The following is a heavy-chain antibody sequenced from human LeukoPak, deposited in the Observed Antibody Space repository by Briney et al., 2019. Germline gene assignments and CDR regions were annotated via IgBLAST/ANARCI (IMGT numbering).Heavy chain of an antibody. CDR1: GFTFSSYA. D-gene: IGHD3-10*01. J-gene: IGHJ4*02. CDR3: TTHILITLLRGVN. V-gene: IGHV3-15*01. Sequence: NPGRSLRLSCAASGFTFSSYAMSWVRQAPGKGLEWVGRIKSKTDGGTTDYAAPVKGRFTISRDDSKNTLYLQMNSLKTEDTAVYYCTTHILITLLRGVNWGQGTLVTVSS. CDR2: IKSKTDGGTT.